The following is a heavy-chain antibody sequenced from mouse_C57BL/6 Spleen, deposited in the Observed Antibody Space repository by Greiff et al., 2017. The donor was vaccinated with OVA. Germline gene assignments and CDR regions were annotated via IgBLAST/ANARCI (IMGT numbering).Heavy chain of an antibody. V-gene: IGHV1-64*01. CDR3: AREGGYYLYYAMDY. D-gene: IGHD2-3*01. J-gene: IGHJ4*01. CDR2: IHPNSGST. Sequence: QVQLQQPGAELVKPGASVKLSCKASGYTFTSYWMHWVKQRPGQGLEWIGMIHPNSGSTNYNEKFKSKATLTVDKSSSTAYMQLSSLTSEDSAVYYCAREGGYYLYYAMDYWGQGTSVTVSS. CDR1: GYTFTSYW.